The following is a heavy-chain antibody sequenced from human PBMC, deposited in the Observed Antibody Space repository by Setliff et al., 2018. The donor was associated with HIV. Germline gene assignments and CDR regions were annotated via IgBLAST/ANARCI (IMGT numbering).Heavy chain of an antibody. CDR2: FYSSRST. CDR3: ARRAQDSWNLDL. J-gene: IGHJ2*01. V-gene: IGHV4-39*01. Sequence: SLTCTASGGSISSPTYYWGWIRQPPGKGLEWIGTFYSSRSTYYNPSLRSRVTLSVDTSKNQFSLRLSSVTAVDTAVYFCARRAQDSWNLDLWGRGTLVTVSS. CDR1: GGSISSPTYY.